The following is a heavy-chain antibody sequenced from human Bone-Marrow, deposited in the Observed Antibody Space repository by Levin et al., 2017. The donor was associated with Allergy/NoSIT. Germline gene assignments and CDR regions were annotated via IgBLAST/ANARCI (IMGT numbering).Heavy chain of an antibody. CDR1: GYTSNRYG. J-gene: IGHJ4*02. CDR2: ISAYNDNT. CDR3: ASHYSGSYNYFDY. Sequence: GESLKISCKASGYTSNRYGVSWVRQAPGQGLEWIGWISAYNDNTNSARKFQGRVTLTIDTSTNTAYMELGSLTSDDTAVYYCASHYSGSYNYFDYWGQGRLVTVSS. V-gene: IGHV1-18*01. D-gene: IGHD1-26*01.